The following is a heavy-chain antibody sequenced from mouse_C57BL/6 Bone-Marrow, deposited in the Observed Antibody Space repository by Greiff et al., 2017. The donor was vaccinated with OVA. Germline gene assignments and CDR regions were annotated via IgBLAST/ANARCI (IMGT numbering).Heavy chain of an antibody. CDR3: AKGGYYDYDY. V-gene: IGHV5-17*01. CDR1: GFTFSDYG. Sequence: DVKLQESGGGLVKPGGSLKLSCAASGFTFSDYGMHWVRQAPEKGLEWVAYISSGSSTIYYADTVKGRFTISRDNAKNTLFLQMTSLRSEDTAMYYCAKGGYYDYDYWGQGTTLTVSS. CDR2: ISSGSSTI. J-gene: IGHJ2*01. D-gene: IGHD2-4*01.